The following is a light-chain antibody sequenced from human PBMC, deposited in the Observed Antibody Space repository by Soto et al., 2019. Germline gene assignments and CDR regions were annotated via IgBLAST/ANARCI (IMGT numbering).Light chain of an antibody. CDR1: SSNIGNNY. V-gene: IGLV1-51*01. CDR2: GNN. Sequence: QSVLTQPPSVSAAPGQKVTISCSGSSSNIGNNYVSWYQQLPGTAPKLRSYGNNKRPSGIPDRFSGSKSGTSATLGITGLQTGDEADYYCGTWDSSLSRHYVFGTGTKVTVL. CDR3: GTWDSSLSRHYV. J-gene: IGLJ1*01.